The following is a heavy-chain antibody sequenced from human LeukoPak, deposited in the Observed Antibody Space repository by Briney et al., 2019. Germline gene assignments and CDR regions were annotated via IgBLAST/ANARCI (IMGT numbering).Heavy chain of an antibody. D-gene: IGHD3-16*01. CDR2: IIPSLGIT. CDR1: GYTFTSYG. Sequence: SVKVSCKASGYTFTSYGISWVRQAPGQGLEWMGRIIPSLGITTYAQKFQGRVTITADKSTTTAYMELSSLTSEDTAVYYCARGFESSTFYVSDFDFWGQGTLVTVSS. J-gene: IGHJ4*02. CDR3: ARGFESSTFYVSDFDF. V-gene: IGHV1-69*04.